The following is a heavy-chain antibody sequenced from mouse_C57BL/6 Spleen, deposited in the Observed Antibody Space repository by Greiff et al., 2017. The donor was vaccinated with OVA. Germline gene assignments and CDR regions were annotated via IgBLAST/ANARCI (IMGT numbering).Heavy chain of an antibody. Sequence: EVQLVESGGDLVKPGGSLKLSCAASGFTFSSYGMSWVRQTPDKRLEWVATISSGGSYTYYPASVKGRFTISRDNAKNTLYLQMSSLKSEDTAMYDCAREVTGTGYFDVWGTGTTVTVSS. D-gene: IGHD4-1*01. CDR3: AREVTGTGYFDV. V-gene: IGHV5-6*01. CDR1: GFTFSSYG. CDR2: ISSGGSYT. J-gene: IGHJ1*03.